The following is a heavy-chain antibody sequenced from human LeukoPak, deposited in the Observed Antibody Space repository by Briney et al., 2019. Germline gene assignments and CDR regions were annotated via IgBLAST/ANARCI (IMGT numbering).Heavy chain of an antibody. D-gene: IGHD5-24*01. CDR1: GFTFSSYA. CDR3: AKNPARIKYPFDN. CDR2: LSPSGDYT. V-gene: IGHV3-23*01. J-gene: IGHJ4*02. Sequence: PGGSLRLSCAGSGFTFSSYALGWVRQAPGKGLEFVAVLSPSGDYTEYADSVTGRFTISRDTSQNTLFLEMNSLRVEDTGLYYCAKNPARIKYPFDNWGQGTLVTVSS.